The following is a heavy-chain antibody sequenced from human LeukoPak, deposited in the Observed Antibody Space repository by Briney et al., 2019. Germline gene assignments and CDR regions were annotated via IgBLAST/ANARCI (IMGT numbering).Heavy chain of an antibody. D-gene: IGHD6-19*01. CDR1: GYTFTGYY. CDR3: ARGPRLDSSGWYYGAFDI. CDR2: INPNSGGA. Sequence: ASVKVSCKASGYTFTGYYIHWMRQAPGQGLEWMGRINPNSGGADYAQKFQGRVSMTRDTSISTAYMELSSLRSDDTAVYYCARGPRLDSSGWYYGAFDIWGQGTMVTAS. J-gene: IGHJ3*02. V-gene: IGHV1-2*06.